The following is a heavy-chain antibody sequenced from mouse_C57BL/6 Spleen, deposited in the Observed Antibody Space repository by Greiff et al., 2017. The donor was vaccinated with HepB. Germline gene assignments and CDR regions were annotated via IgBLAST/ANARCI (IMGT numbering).Heavy chain of an antibody. Sequence: EVQLQQSGPELVKPGASVKMSCKASGYTFTDYNMHWVKQSHGKSLEWSGYINPNNDGTSYNQKFKGKATLTVNKSSSTAYMELRSLTSEDAAFYYCARPEQGAWFAYWGQGTLVTVSA. J-gene: IGHJ3*01. CDR1: GYTFTDYN. CDR2: INPNNDGT. D-gene: IGHD3-3*01. V-gene: IGHV1-22*01. CDR3: ARPEQGAWFAY.